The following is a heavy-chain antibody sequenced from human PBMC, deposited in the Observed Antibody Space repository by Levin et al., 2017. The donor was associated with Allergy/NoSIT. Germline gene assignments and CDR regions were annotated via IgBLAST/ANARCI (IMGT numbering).Heavy chain of an antibody. D-gene: IGHD2-15*01. V-gene: IGHV1-18*01. J-gene: IGHJ4*02. CDR2: ISAYNGNT. CDR1: GYTFTSYG. Sequence: GESLKISCKASGYTFTSYGISWVRQAPGQGLEWMGWISAYNGNTNYAQKLQGRVTMTTDTSTSTAYMELRSLRSDDTAVYYCARGRSEGYCSGGSCHTDLYYFDYWGQGTLVTVSS. CDR3: ARGRSEGYCSGGSCHTDLYYFDY.